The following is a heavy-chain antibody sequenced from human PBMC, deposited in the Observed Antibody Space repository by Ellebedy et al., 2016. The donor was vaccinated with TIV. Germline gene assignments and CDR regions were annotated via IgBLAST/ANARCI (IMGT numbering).Heavy chain of an antibody. D-gene: IGHD2-21*02. Sequence: GESLKISXAASGFTFSSYAMSWVRQAPGKGLEWVSAISGSGGSTYYADSVKGRFTISRDNSKNTLYLQMNSLKTEDTAVYYCTTGDPFDYWGQGTLVTVSS. CDR2: ISGSGGST. V-gene: IGHV3-23*01. CDR1: GFTFSSYA. CDR3: TTGDPFDY. J-gene: IGHJ4*02.